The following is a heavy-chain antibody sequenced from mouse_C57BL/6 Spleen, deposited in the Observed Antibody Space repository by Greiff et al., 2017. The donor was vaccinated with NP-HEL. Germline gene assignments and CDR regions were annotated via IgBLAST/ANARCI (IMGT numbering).Heavy chain of an antibody. J-gene: IGHJ4*01. V-gene: IGHV2-5*01. D-gene: IGHD1-1*01. CDR2: IWRGGST. CDR3: AINYYGSSPYYAMDY. CDR1: GFSLTSYG. Sequence: QVQLQQSGPGLVQPSQSLSITCTVSGFSLTSYGVHWVRQSPGKGLEWLGVIWRGGSTDYNAAFMSRLSITKDNSKSQVFFKMNSLQADDTAIYYCAINYYGSSPYYAMDYWGQGTSVTVSS.